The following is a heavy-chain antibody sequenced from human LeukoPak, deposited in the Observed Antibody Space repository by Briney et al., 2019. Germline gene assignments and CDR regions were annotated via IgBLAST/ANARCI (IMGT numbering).Heavy chain of an antibody. CDR3: AREPNCSSTSCYPPPLGY. CDR1: GNTFTGYY. Sequence: ASVKVSCKASGNTFTGYYMHWVRQAPGQGLEWMGWINPNSGGTNYAQKFQGRVTMTRDTSISTAYMELSRLRSDDTAVYYCAREPNCSSTSCYPPPLGYWGQGTPVTVSS. V-gene: IGHV1-2*02. J-gene: IGHJ4*02. CDR2: INPNSGGT. D-gene: IGHD2-2*01.